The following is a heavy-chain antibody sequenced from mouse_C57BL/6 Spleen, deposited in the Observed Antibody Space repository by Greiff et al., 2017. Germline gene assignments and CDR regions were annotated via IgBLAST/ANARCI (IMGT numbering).Heavy chain of an antibody. V-gene: IGHV5-6*01. CDR2: ISSGGSYH. J-gene: IGHJ2*01. CDR1: GFTFSSSG. D-gene: IGHD2-10*02. Sequence: DVHLVESGGDLVKPGGSLKLSCAASGFTFSSSGMSWVRQTPDKRLEWVATISSGGSYHYSPDSVKGRFTISRDNAKNTLYLQMSSLKSEDTAMYYSARQGYGNYFDYWGQGTTLTVSS. CDR3: ARQGYGNYFDY.